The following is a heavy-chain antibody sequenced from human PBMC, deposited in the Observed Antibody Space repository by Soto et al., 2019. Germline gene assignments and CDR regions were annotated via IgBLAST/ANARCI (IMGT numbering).Heavy chain of an antibody. CDR3: ARERGYSYGLDY. CDR2: ISGSGGST. J-gene: IGHJ4*02. V-gene: IGHV3-23*01. D-gene: IGHD5-18*01. Sequence: GGSLRLSCAASGITFSTYAMSWVRQAPGKGLEWVSAISGSGGSTYYADSVKGRFTISRDKSKNTLYLQMNSLRAEDTAVYYCARERGYSYGLDYWGQGTLVTVSS. CDR1: GITFSTYA.